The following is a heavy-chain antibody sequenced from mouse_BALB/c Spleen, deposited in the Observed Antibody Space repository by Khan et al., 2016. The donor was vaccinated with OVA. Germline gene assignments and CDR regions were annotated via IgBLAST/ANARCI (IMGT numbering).Heavy chain of an antibody. CDR2: ISYSGTT. Sequence: EVQLQESGPGLVKPSQSLSLTCTVTGYSITSDYAWNWIRQFPGNKLEWMGYISYSGTTSYNPSLKSRISITRDTSKNQFSLQLNSVTTEDTATXYCARRSVWGAGTTVTVSS. J-gene: IGHJ1*01. V-gene: IGHV3-2*02. CDR1: GYSITSDYA. CDR3: ARRSV.